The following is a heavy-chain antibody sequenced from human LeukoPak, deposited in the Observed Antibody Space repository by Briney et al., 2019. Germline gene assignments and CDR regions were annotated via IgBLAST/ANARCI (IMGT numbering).Heavy chain of an antibody. D-gene: IGHD5-12*01. V-gene: IGHV3-23*01. CDR3: AKVGYSGYDSSQFDY. CDR1: GFTFSSYG. CDR2: ISGSGGST. J-gene: IGHJ4*02. Sequence: GGSLRLSCAASGFTFSSYGMSWVRQAPGKGLEWVSAISGSGGSTYYADSVKGRFTISRDNSKNTLYLQMNSLRAEDTAVYYCAKVGYSGYDSSQFDYWGQGTLVTVSS.